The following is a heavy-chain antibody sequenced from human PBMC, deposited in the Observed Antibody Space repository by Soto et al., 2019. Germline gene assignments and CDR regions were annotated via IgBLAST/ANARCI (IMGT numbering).Heavy chain of an antibody. Sequence: PGESLKISCKGFGLTFTTYWIGWVRQMPGKGREWMGIIYPGDSDTRYSPSFQGQVTISADKSISTAYLQWSSLKASDTAMYYCARRATVTTPFDFWGQGTLVTVSS. CDR2: IYPGDSDT. J-gene: IGHJ4*02. CDR3: ARRATVTTPFDF. CDR1: GLTFTTYW. V-gene: IGHV5-51*01. D-gene: IGHD4-17*01.